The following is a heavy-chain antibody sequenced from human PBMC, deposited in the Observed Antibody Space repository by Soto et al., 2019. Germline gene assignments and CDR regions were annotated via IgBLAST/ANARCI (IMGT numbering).Heavy chain of an antibody. D-gene: IGHD3-22*01. CDR2: IYHSGTT. CDR1: GGSMSTSHW. Sequence: QVQLRESGPGLVKPSGTLSLTCAVSGGSMSTSHWWAWVRQSPGKGLEWIGEIYHSGTTYYNPSQKRRVTISVDKCERRFSLKLNSVTDADKAISYCARSNYDDSRLGYEYWGQGSLVIVSS. J-gene: IGHJ4*02. CDR3: ARSNYDDSRLGYEY. V-gene: IGHV4-4*02.